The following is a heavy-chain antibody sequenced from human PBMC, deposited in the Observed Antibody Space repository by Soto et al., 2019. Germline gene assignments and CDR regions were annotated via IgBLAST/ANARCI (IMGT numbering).Heavy chain of an antibody. CDR1: GGSISSGDYY. Sequence: SETLSLTCTVSGGSISSGDYYWSWIRQPPGKGLEWIGYIYYSGSTYYNPSLKSRVTISVDTSKHQFSLKLSSVTAADTAVYYCARESYDFWSGYHYYYGMDVWGQGTTVTVS. V-gene: IGHV4-30-4*01. CDR2: IYYSGST. J-gene: IGHJ6*02. D-gene: IGHD3-3*01. CDR3: ARESYDFWSGYHYYYGMDV.